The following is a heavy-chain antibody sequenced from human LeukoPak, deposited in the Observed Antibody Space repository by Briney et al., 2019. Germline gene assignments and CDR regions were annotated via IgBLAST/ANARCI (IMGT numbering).Heavy chain of an antibody. Sequence: PSETLSLTCAVSGYSISSGYYWGWIRQPPGKGLEWIGSIYHSGSTYYNPSLKSRVTISVDTSKNQFSLKLSSVTAADTAVYYCARHGLYDFWSGYHPYDYYYYMDVWGKGTTVTVSS. V-gene: IGHV4-38-2*01. J-gene: IGHJ6*03. D-gene: IGHD3-3*01. CDR1: GYSISSGYY. CDR2: IYHSGST. CDR3: ARHGLYDFWSGYHPYDYYYYMDV.